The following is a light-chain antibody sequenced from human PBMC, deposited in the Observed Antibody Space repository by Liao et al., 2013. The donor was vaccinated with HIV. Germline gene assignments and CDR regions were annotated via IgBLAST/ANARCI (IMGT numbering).Light chain of an antibody. CDR3: QVWDSRSVVI. V-gene: IGLV3-25*02. CDR1: ALPNQY. CDR2: KDS. Sequence: SYELTQPPSVSVSPGQTARITCSGDALPNQYAFWYQQRPGQAPVLVISKDSERPSGIPERFSGSNSGNTATLTISRVEAGDEADYYCQVWDSRSVVIFGGGTKLTVL. J-gene: IGLJ2*01.